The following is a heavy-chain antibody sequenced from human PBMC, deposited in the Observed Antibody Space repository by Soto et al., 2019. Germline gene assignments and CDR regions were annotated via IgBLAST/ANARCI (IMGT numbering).Heavy chain of an antibody. V-gene: IGHV3-21*01. Sequence: GGSLRLSCAASGFTFSSYSMNWVRQAPGKGLEWVSSISSSSSYIYYADSVKGRFTISRDNAKNSLYLQMNSLRAEDTAVYYCARDVLVPAAPYYYYGMDVWGQGTTVTVSS. CDR2: ISSSSSYI. J-gene: IGHJ6*02. CDR3: ARDVLVPAAPYYYYGMDV. CDR1: GFTFSSYS. D-gene: IGHD2-2*01.